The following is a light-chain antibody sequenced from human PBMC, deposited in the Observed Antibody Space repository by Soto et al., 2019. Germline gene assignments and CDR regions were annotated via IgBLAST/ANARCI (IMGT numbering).Light chain of an antibody. CDR1: SSNIGRDP. CDR2: SNN. CDR3: AAWDDSLNGVV. V-gene: IGLV1-44*01. J-gene: IGLJ2*01. Sequence: QSVLTQPPSASGTPGQRVSISCSGSSSNIGRDPVNWYQHLPGTAPKLLIYSNNQRPLGVPDRFSGSKSGTSASLAISGLQSEDEADYYCAAWDDSLNGVVFGGGTKLTVL.